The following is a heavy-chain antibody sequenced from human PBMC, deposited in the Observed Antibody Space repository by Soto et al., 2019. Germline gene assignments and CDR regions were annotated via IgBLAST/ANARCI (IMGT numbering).Heavy chain of an antibody. Sequence: GASVKVSFKASGYTFTSYGISWGRQAPGQRLEWMGWISAYNGNTNYAQKLQGRVTMTTDTSTSTAYMELRSLRSDDTAVYYCARSAPHAYLEWMNNWFDPWGQGTLVTVSS. D-gene: IGHD3-3*01. J-gene: IGHJ5*02. V-gene: IGHV1-18*01. CDR1: GYTFTSYG. CDR3: ARSAPHAYLEWMNNWFDP. CDR2: ISAYNGNT.